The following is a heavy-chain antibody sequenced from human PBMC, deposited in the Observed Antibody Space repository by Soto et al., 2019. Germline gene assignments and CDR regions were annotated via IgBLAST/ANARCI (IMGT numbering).Heavy chain of an antibody. CDR1: GFTLRTYA. J-gene: IGHJ4*02. D-gene: IGHD2-2*01. V-gene: IGHV3-30-3*01. CDR2: ISYDGSNT. Sequence: QVQLVESGGGVVLPGRSLRLSCAASGFTLRTYAMHWVRRAPGKGLEWVAIISYDGSNTYNADSVRGRIIISRDTSKNTLYLQMNSLTAEDTAIYYCARDRLEPQLLWVFDYWGQGTLVTVSS. CDR3: ARDRLEPQLLWVFDY.